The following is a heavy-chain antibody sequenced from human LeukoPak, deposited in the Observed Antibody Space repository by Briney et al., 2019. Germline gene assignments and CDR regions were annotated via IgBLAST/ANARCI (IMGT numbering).Heavy chain of an antibody. Sequence: ASVKVSCKASGYTFTGYYMHWVRQAPGHGLEWMGRINPNSGGTNYAQKFQGRVTMTRDTSISTAYMELSRLRSDDTAVYYCARAKERTKVGATTIDYWGQGTLVTVSS. D-gene: IGHD1-26*01. CDR2: INPNSGGT. J-gene: IGHJ4*02. CDR1: GYTFTGYY. CDR3: ARAKERTKVGATTIDY. V-gene: IGHV1-2*06.